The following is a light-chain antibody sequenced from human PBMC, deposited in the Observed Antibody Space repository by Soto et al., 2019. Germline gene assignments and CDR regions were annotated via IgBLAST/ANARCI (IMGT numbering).Light chain of an antibody. J-gene: IGLJ2*01. CDR1: RSNIGSDA. Sequence: QSVLTQPPSASGTPGQRVTISCSGGRSNIGSDAVNWHQQLPGTAPKLLIYNNNQRPSGVPDRFSGSKSGTSASLAISGLQSEDEADYFCAAWDGGLNGVVFGGGTQLTVL. CDR2: NNN. CDR3: AAWDGGLNGVV. V-gene: IGLV1-44*01.